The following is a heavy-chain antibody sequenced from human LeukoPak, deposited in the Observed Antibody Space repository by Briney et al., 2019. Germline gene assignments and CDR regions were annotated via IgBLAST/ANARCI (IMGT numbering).Heavy chain of an antibody. CDR2: IYYSGST. V-gene: IGHV4-31*03. Sequence: SETLSLTCTVSGGSISSGGYYWSWIRQHPGTGLEWIGYIYYSGSTYYNPSLKSRVTISVDTSKNQFSLKLSSVTAADTAVYYCARGSDSSGYYPIGVPDYWGQGTLVTVSS. CDR1: GGSISSGGYY. J-gene: IGHJ4*02. D-gene: IGHD3-22*01. CDR3: ARGSDSSGYYPIGVPDY.